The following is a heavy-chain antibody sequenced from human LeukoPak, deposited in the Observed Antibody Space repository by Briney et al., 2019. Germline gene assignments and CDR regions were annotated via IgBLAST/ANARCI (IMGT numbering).Heavy chain of an antibody. V-gene: IGHV4-34*01. J-gene: IGHJ4*02. CDR3: ARVWMRGLIDY. CDR1: GGSFSGYY. D-gene: IGHD3-3*01. Sequence: SETLSLTCAVYGGSFSGYYWSWIRQPPGKGLEWIGEINHSGSTNYNPSLKSRVTISVDTSKNQFSLKLSSVTAADTAVYYCARVWMRGLIDYWGQGTLVTVSS. CDR2: INHSGST.